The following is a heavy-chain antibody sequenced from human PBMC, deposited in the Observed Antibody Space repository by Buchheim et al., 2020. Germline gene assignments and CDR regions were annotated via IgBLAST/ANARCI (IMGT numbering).Heavy chain of an antibody. D-gene: IGHD5-24*01. CDR1: GFTFSSYE. CDR2: ISSSGSTI. CDR3: AREMATFDY. V-gene: IGHV3-48*03. Sequence: EVQLVESGGGLVQHGGSLRLSCAASGFTFSSYEMNWVRQAPGKGLEWVAYISSSGSTIYYADSVKGRVTISSDNAKNTLYLQMNSLRAEDTAVYYCAREMATFDYWGQGTL. J-gene: IGHJ4*02.